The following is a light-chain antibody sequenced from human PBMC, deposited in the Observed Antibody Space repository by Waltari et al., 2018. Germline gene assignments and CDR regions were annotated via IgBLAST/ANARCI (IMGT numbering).Light chain of an antibody. CDR1: SDVGGSNY. CDR2: DVT. V-gene: IGLV2-14*03. Sequence: QSTLTQPASVSGSPGQSITISCTGSDVGGSNYVSCYQQHPGKAPQVMIYDVTDRPSGVSNRFSGSKSGDTASLTISGLQAEDEADYYCASWTDSDTLKLLFGGGTKLTVL. CDR3: ASWTDSDTLKLL. J-gene: IGLJ2*01.